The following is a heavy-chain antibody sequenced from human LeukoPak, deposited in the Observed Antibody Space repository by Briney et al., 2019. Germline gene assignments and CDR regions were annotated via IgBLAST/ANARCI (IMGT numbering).Heavy chain of an antibody. V-gene: IGHV1-18*01. CDR1: GYTFTSYA. CDR2: ISSYSGST. J-gene: IGHJ4*02. D-gene: IGHD1-26*01. CDR3: ARGATTDY. Sequence: ASVKVSCKASGYTFTSYAMNWVRQAPGQGLEWVGWISSYSGSTEYALKLQGRVTMTTETSTNTAYMELRSLRSDDTAVYYCARGATTDYWGQGTLVTVSS.